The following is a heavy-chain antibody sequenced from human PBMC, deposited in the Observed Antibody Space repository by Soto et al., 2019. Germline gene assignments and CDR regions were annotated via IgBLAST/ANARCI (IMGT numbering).Heavy chain of an antibody. CDR2: ISAYNGNT. J-gene: IGHJ3*02. V-gene: IGHV1-18*01. CDR1: GYTFTSYG. D-gene: IGHD2-15*01. CDR3: ARDRGVYCSGGSCYSGDAFDI. Sequence: VKVSCKASGYTFTSYGISWVRQAPGQGLEWTGWISAYNGNTNYAQKLQGRVTMTTDTSTSTAYMELRSLRSDDTAVYYCARDRGVYCSGGSCYSGDAFDIWGQGTMVTVSS.